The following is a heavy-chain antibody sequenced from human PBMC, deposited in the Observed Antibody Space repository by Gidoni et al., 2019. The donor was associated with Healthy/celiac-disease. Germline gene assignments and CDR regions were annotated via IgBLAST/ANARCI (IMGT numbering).Heavy chain of an antibody. CDR3: AKHGDIVATPMDY. Sequence: EVQRLESGGGLVQPGGSLRLPCAAPGFPFSSYAMGWVRQAPGKGLEWVAAISGSGGSTYYADSVKGRFTISRDNSKNTLYLQMNSLRAEDTAVYYCAKHGDIVATPMDYWGQGTLVTVSS. CDR1: GFPFSSYA. D-gene: IGHD5-12*01. J-gene: IGHJ4*02. CDR2: ISGSGGST. V-gene: IGHV3-23*01.